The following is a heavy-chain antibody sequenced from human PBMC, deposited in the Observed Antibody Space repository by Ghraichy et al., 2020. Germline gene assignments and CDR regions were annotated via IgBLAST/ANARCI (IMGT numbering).Heavy chain of an antibody. CDR1: GYPFSNYD. Sequence: ASVKVSCKASGYPFSNYDVIWVRQATGQGLEWMGWMNPNSGNTGYAQQFQGRVTMTRDTSISKAYMELSSLRSEDTAVYYCARGRDCGDDCYSDYYYGMDVWAKGPRSPSP. CDR3: ARGRDCGDDCYSDYYYGMDV. J-gene: IGHJ6*02. D-gene: IGHD2-21*02. V-gene: IGHV1-8*01. CDR2: MNPNSGNT.